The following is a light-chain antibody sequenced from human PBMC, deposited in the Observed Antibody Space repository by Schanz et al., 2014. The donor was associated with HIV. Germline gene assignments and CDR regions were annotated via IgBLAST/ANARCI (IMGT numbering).Light chain of an antibody. CDR1: NSDIGDYNY. CDR2: DVS. CDR3: SSYTSSNTYV. Sequence: QSALTQPASVSGSPGQSITISCTGTNSDIGDYNYVSWYQQHPGKAPKLMIYDVSHRPLGVSNRFSGSKSGNTASLTISGLRAEDEADYYCSSYTSSNTYVFGTGTKLTVL. J-gene: IGLJ1*01. V-gene: IGLV2-14*03.